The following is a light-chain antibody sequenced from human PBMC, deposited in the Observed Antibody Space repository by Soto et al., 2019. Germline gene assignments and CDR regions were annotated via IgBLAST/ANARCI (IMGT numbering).Light chain of an antibody. CDR3: QQYFSYPLA. Sequence: ALRMTQSPSSFSASTGDRVTITCRASQGISSHLAWYQVKPGKAPRLLIYTASYLESGVLSRFSGSGSMRDFTLSISSLQSEEFAVYYCQQYFSYPLAFGGGTKVEIK. V-gene: IGKV1-8*01. CDR1: QGISSH. J-gene: IGKJ4*01. CDR2: TAS.